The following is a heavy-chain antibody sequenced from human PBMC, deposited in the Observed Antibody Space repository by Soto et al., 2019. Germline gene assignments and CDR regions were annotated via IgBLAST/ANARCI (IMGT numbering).Heavy chain of an antibody. Sequence: PSETLSLTCTVSGGSISSSSYYWGWIRQPPGKGLEWIGSIYYSGSTYYNPSLKSRVTISVDTSKNQFSLKLSSVTAADTAVYYCARQVGNLYYDILTGKNYYYYGMDVWGQGTTVTVSS. CDR2: IYYSGST. CDR1: GGSISSSSYY. V-gene: IGHV4-39*01. CDR3: ARQVGNLYYDILTGKNYYYYGMDV. J-gene: IGHJ6*02. D-gene: IGHD3-9*01.